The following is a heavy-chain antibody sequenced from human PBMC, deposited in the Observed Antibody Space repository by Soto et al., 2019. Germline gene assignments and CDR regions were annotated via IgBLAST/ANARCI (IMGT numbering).Heavy chain of an antibody. CDR2: IYYSGST. V-gene: IGHV4-31*03. CDR3: ARDESSYGQLDY. Sequence: QVQLQESGPGLVKPSQTLSLTCTVSGGSISSGGYYWSWILQHPGKGLEWIGYIYYSGSTYYNPSLKSRVTISVDTSKNQFSLRLSSVTAADTAVYYCARDESSYGQLDYWGQGTLVTVSS. CDR1: GGSISSGGYY. D-gene: IGHD2-2*01. J-gene: IGHJ4*02.